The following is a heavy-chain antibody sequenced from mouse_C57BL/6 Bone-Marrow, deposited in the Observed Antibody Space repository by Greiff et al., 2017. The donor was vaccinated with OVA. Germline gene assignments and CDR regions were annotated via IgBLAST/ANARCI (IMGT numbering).Heavy chain of an antibody. CDR1: GFNIKDDY. V-gene: IGHV14-4*01. CDR3: TTGYAPLYGYFDV. D-gene: IGHD2-14*01. Sequence: VQLQQSGAELVRPGASVKLSCTASGFNIKDDYMHWVKQRPEQGLEWIGWIDPENGDTEYASKFQGKATITADTSSNTAYLQLSSLTSEDTAVYYCTTGYAPLYGYFDVWGTGTTVTVSS. J-gene: IGHJ1*03. CDR2: IDPENGDT.